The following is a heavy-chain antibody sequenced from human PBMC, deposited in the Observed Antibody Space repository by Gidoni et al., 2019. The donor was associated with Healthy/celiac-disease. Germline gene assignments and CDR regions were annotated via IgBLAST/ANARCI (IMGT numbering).Heavy chain of an antibody. CDR1: GFTVRSNY. CDR3: ARFHYYDSRSPVPDAFDI. D-gene: IGHD3-22*01. V-gene: IGHV3-53*01. CDR2: IYSGGST. J-gene: IGHJ3*02. Sequence: EVQLVASGGGLIQPGGSLRLSCAASGFTVRSNYMSWVRQAPGKGLEWVSVIYSGGSTYYADSVKGRFTISRDNSKNTLYLQMNSLRAEDTAVYYCARFHYYDSRSPVPDAFDIWGQGTMVTVSS.